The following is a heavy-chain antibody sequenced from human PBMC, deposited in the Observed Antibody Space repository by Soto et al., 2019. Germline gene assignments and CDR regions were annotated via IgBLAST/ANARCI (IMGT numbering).Heavy chain of an antibody. J-gene: IGHJ4*02. V-gene: IGHV4-59*07. CDR1: GSSTSNYY. Sequence: PSDTLPLTCNASGSSTSNYYWIWIRQPPGKGLEWIGYIYYSGSTNYNPSLKSRVTISVDTSKNHFSMKLSSVTATDTAVDYCARAYGDYVCDFWGQGTLVTVS. CDR2: IYYSGST. CDR3: ARAYGDYVCDF. D-gene: IGHD4-17*01.